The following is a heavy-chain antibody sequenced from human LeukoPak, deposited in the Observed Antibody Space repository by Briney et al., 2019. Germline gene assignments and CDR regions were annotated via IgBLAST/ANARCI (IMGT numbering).Heavy chain of an antibody. D-gene: IGHD3-22*01. V-gene: IGHV1-2*02. Sequence: ASVKVSCKASGYTFTGYYMHWVRQAPGEGLEWMGWINPNRGCTNYAQTVQGRVTMTRDTAISTAYMELSRLRSDDTAVYYCATTYYYDSSGYLFAAFDIWGQGTMVTVSS. CDR1: GYTFTGYY. J-gene: IGHJ3*02. CDR2: INPNRGCT. CDR3: ATTYYYDSSGYLFAAFDI.